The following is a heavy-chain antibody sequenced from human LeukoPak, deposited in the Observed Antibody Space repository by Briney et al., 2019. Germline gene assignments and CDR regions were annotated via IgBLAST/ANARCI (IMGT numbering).Heavy chain of an antibody. CDR1: GFTFSSYG. CDR3: AKTNSRTVTTPDFDY. V-gene: IGHV3-33*06. J-gene: IGHJ4*02. CDR2: IWYDGSNK. Sequence: VGSLRLSCEASGFTFSSYGMHWVRQAPGKGLEWVAVIWYDGSNKYYADSVKGRFTISRDNSKNTLYLQMNSLRAEDTAVYYCAKTNSRTVTTPDFDYWGQGTLVTVSS. D-gene: IGHD4-17*01.